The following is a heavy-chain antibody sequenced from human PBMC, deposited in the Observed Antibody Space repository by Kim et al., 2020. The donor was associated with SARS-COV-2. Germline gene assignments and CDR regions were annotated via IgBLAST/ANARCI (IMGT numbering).Heavy chain of an antibody. CDR1: GFTFSSYS. Sequence: GGSLRLSCAASGFTFSSYSMNWVRQAPGKGLEWVSSISSSSSYIYYADSVKGRFTISRDNAKNSLYLQMNSLRAEDTAVYYCARTSSVAGPARHWGQGTLVTVSS. D-gene: IGHD6-19*01. CDR2: ISSSSSYI. J-gene: IGHJ4*02. V-gene: IGHV3-21*01. CDR3: ARTSSVAGPARH.